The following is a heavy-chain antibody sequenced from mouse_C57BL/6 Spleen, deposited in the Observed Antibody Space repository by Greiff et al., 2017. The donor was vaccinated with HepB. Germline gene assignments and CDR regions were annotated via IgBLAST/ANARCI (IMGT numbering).Heavy chain of an antibody. CDR2: IYPGDGDT. V-gene: IGHV1-82*01. Sequence: VQLVESGPELVKPGASVKISCKASGYAFSSSWMNWVKQRPGKGLEWIGRIYPGDGDTNYNGKFKGKATLTADKSSSTAYMQLSSLTSEDSAVYFCARSGYYGSSYKAWFAYWGQGTLVTVSA. CDR1: GYAFSSSW. CDR3: ARSGYYGSSYKAWFAY. D-gene: IGHD1-1*01. J-gene: IGHJ3*01.